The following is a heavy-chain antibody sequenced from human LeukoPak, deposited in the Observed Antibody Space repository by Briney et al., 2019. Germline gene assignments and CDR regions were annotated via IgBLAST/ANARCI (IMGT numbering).Heavy chain of an antibody. Sequence: GGSLRLSCAASGFTFSSYAMSWVRQAPGKGLKWVSAISGSGSSTYYADSVKGRFTISRDNSKNTLYLQLSSLRAEDTALYYCAEALGYCSGTTCYFAFDIWGQGTMVTVSS. V-gene: IGHV3-23*01. J-gene: IGHJ3*02. CDR1: GFTFSSYA. CDR3: AEALGYCSGTTCYFAFDI. D-gene: IGHD2-2*01. CDR2: ISGSGSST.